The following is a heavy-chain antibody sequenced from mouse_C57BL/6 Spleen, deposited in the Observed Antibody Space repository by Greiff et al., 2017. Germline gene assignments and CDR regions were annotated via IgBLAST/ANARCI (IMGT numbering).Heavy chain of an antibody. V-gene: IGHV1-15*01. Sequence: VQLQQSGAELVRPGASVTLSCKASGYTFTDYEMHWVKQTPVNGLEWIGAIDPETGGTAYNQKFKGKAILTADKSSSTAYMDLRSLTSEDSAVYYCTRENGGSYGWYFDVWGTGTTVTVSS. CDR1: GYTFTDYE. CDR2: IDPETGGT. J-gene: IGHJ1*03. CDR3: TRENGGSYGWYFDV. D-gene: IGHD1-1*02.